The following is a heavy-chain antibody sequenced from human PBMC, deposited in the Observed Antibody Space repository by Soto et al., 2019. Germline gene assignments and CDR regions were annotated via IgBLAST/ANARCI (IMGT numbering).Heavy chain of an antibody. V-gene: IGHV3-23*01. J-gene: IGHJ4*02. CDR2: ISGSGGST. D-gene: IGHD1-26*01. CDR3: AKQGGQWLAPGSIVGDSDDY. Sequence: EVQLLESGGGLVQPGGSLRLSCAASGFTFSSYAMSWVRQAPGKGLEWVSAISGSGGSTYYADSVKGRFTISRDNSKNTLYLQMNSLRAEDTAVYYCAKQGGQWLAPGSIVGDSDDYWGQGTLVTVSS. CDR1: GFTFSSYA.